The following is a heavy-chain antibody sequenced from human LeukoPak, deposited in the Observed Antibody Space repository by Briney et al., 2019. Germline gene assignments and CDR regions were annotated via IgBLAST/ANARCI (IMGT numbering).Heavy chain of an antibody. V-gene: IGHV3-49*04. CDR3: TREGTQLWELLDY. CDR1: GFTFSSSA. Sequence: GSLRLSCAASGFTFSSSAMSWVRQAPGKGLEWVGFIRSKAFGGTTEYAASVKGRFTISRDDSKSIVYLQMNSLKTEDTAVYYCTREGTQLWELLDYWGQGTLVTVSS. J-gene: IGHJ4*02. CDR2: IRSKAFGGTT. D-gene: IGHD1-26*01.